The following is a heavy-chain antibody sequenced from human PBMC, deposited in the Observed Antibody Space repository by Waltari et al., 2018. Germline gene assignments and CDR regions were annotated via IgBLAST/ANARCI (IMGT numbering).Heavy chain of an antibody. D-gene: IGHD3-22*01. Sequence: QVQLQQWGPGLLKPSETLSLPCVVSGGSFSAYSWASYRPPPRKGLDGIGAISTSAGTNHSPSLKGRVTMSVDTSKRQVSLLLTSVTAADTAVYYCVRGYTLEVRPLTLKRATHDLLDVWGPGTMVTVSS. CDR1: GGSFSAYS. J-gene: IGHJ3*01. V-gene: IGHV4-34*01. CDR2: ISTSAGT. CDR3: VRGYTLEVRPLTLKRATHDLLDV.